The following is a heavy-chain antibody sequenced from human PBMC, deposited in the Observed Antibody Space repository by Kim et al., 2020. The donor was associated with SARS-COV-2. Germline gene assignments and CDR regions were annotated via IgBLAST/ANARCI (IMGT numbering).Heavy chain of an antibody. CDR2: IGTTGATI. CDR3: ARWQHGGPAEYFPL. CDR1: GMTFSDFS. D-gene: IGHD2-15*01. J-gene: IGHJ1*01. Sequence: GGSLRLSCAASGMTFSDFSFNWVRQAPGKGLDWVSYIGTTGATIYYADSVKGRFTISRDNDKNSLYLEMNSLRDEDSAVYYCARWQHGGPAEYFPLWGQGTLVTVAS. V-gene: IGHV3-48*02.